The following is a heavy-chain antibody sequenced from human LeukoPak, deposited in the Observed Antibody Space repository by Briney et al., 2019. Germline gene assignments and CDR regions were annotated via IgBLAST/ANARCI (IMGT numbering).Heavy chain of an antibody. J-gene: IGHJ4*02. CDR1: IESFSGHS. D-gene: IGHD6-25*01. V-gene: IGHV4-34*01. Sequence: SETLSLTCAVYIESFSGHSWTWIRQSPGKGLEWIGEINHSGNTNYNPSLKSRVAISVDTSKNQFSLKLSSVTAADTAVYYCARSRYGPGIAAVWGQGTLVTVSS. CDR3: ARSRYGPGIAAV. CDR2: INHSGNT.